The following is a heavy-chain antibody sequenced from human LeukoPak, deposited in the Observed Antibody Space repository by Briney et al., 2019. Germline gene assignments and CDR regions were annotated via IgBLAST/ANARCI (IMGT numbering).Heavy chain of an antibody. D-gene: IGHD1-1*01. V-gene: IGHV6-1*01. J-gene: IGHJ4*02. Sequence: SHTLSLTCAISGAGVSSNSAAWNWIRQSPSRGLEWMGRTYYSSKWYNDYAVSVKGRITISADTSKNQFSLQLNSVTPKDTAVYYCARTRTGLGDWGQGTLVTVSS. CDR3: ARTRTGLGD. CDR2: TYYSSKWYN. CDR1: GAGVSSNSAA.